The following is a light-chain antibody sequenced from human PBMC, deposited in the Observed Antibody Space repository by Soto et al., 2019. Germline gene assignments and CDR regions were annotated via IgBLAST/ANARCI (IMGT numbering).Light chain of an antibody. V-gene: IGLV2-14*01. J-gene: IGLJ2*01. CDR2: EVS. Sequence: QSALTQPASVSGSPGQSITISCTGTSSDVGGYNYVSWYQQHPGKAPKLMIYEVSNRPSGVSNRSSGSTAGNTASLTISGLQAEDEDDYYYSSYTSSSTLVVFGGGTKLTVL. CDR1: SSDVGGYNY. CDR3: SSYTSSSTLVV.